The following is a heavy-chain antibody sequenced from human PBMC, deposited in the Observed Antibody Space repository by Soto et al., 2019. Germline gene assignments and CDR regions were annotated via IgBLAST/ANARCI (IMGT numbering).Heavy chain of an antibody. CDR1: GGSISSGGYY. Sequence: QVQLQESGPGLVKPSQTLSLTCTVSGGSISSGGYYWNWIRQHPGKGLEWIGYIYYSGSTYYNPSLKSRVTISVDTYKNQFSLKLSSVTAADTAVYYCAREGRAYCGGDCYYNWFHPWGQVTLVTVSS. CDR3: AREGRAYCGGDCYYNWFHP. V-gene: IGHV4-31*03. CDR2: IYYSGST. J-gene: IGHJ5*02. D-gene: IGHD2-21*02.